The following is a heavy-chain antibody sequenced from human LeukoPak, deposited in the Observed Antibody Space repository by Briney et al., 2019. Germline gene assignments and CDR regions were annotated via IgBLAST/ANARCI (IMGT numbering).Heavy chain of an antibody. J-gene: IGHJ4*02. CDR2: MNPNSGNT. D-gene: IGHD3-10*01. CDR1: GYTFTSYD. V-gene: IGHV1-8*01. Sequence: ASVKVSCKASGYTFTSYDINWVRQATGQGLEWMGWMNPNSGNTGYAQKFQGRVTMTRNTSISTAYMELSSLRSEDTAVYYCATTRITMVRGVLGYWGQGTVVTVSS. CDR3: ATTRITMVRGVLGY.